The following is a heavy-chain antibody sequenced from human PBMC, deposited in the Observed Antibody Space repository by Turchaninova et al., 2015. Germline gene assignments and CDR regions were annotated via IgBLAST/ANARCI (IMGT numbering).Heavy chain of an antibody. CDR3: ARERQLVLYFDY. Sequence: QVQLVASGGGVVQPGCSLRLSGAAPGLTLSSDAMHWVRQAPGKGQEWVAVISYDGSNKYYADSVKGRFTISRDNSKNTLYLQMNSLRAEDTAVYYCARERQLVLYFDYWAREPWSPSPQ. CDR2: ISYDGSNK. V-gene: IGHV3-30*01. J-gene: IGHJ4*02. D-gene: IGHD6-13*01. CDR1: GLTLSSDA.